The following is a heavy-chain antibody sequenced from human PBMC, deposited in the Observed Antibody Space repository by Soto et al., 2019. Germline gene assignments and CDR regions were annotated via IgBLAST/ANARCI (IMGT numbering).Heavy chain of an antibody. V-gene: IGHV1-18*01. Sequence: ASVKVSCKASGYTFTSYGISWVRQAPGQGLEWMGWISAYNGNTNYAQKLQGRVTMTTDTSTSTAYMELRSLRSDDTAVYYCARSEGEWLFVPYMDVWGKGTTVTVSS. J-gene: IGHJ6*03. CDR2: ISAYNGNT. CDR3: ARSEGEWLFVPYMDV. CDR1: GYTFTSYG. D-gene: IGHD3-3*01.